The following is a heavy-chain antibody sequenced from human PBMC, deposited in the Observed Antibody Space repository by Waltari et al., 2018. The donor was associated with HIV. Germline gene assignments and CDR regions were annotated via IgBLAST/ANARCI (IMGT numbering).Heavy chain of an antibody. Sequence: EVQLLESEGGLVQPGGSLRLSCVSFGFNFRLHGMRWVRQAPGKGLEWVSGISGSGGKTNYADSVKGRFTISRDNSKNTLYLQMNSLRAEDTAIFYCAIQRNPLNNFYYGMDVWGQGTTVTVSS. D-gene: IGHD1-1*01. J-gene: IGHJ6*02. CDR2: ISGSGGKT. CDR1: GFNFRLHG. V-gene: IGHV3-23*01. CDR3: AIQRNPLNNFYYGMDV.